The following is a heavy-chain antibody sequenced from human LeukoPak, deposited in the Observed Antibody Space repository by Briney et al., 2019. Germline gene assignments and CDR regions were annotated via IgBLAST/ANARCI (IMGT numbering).Heavy chain of an antibody. V-gene: IGHV4-39*01. CDR2: IYYSGIT. D-gene: IGHD1-26*01. J-gene: IGHJ4*02. CDR1: GGSISSSSYY. Sequence: SETLSLTCTVSGGSISSSSYYWAWIRRTPGKGLEWIGSIYYSGITYYNPSLKSRVAISVDTSKNQFSLKLRFVTAADTAVYYCATPGVGASSWDFDFWGQGTLVTVSS. CDR3: ATPGVGASSWDFDF.